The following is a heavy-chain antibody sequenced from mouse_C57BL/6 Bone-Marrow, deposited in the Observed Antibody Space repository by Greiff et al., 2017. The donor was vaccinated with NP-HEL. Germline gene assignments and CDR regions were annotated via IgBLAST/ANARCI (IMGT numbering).Heavy chain of an antibody. Sequence: QVQLQQSGAELVKPGASVKLSCKASGYTFTSYWMHWVKQRPGQGLEWIGMIHPNSGSTNYNEKFKSKATLTVDKSSSTAYMQLSSLTSEDSAVYYCARSTYYSNYVAYWGQGTLVTVSA. CDR3: ARSTYYSNYVAY. CDR2: IHPNSGST. J-gene: IGHJ3*01. V-gene: IGHV1-64*01. D-gene: IGHD2-5*01. CDR1: GYTFTSYW.